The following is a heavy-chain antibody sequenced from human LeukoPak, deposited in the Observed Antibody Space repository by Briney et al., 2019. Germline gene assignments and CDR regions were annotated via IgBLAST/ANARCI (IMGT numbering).Heavy chain of an antibody. CDR2: INGGGGST. D-gene: IGHD4/OR15-4a*01. CDR3: ARDRVPTPYDWFDP. Sequence: GGSLRLSCATSGFTFSDYAMAWVRQAPGKGLEWISSINGGGGSTSYADSVKGRFTISRDNHAKTLYLQMDILRVEDTAVYYCARDRVPTPYDWFDPWGQGTLVTVSS. J-gene: IGHJ5*02. CDR1: GFTFSDYA. V-gene: IGHV3-23*01.